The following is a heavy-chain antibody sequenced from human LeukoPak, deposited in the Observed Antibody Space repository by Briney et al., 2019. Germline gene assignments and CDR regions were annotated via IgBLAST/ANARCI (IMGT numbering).Heavy chain of an antibody. J-gene: IGHJ4*02. V-gene: IGHV3-30*18. Sequence: GGSLRLSCAASGFTFSIYGMHWVRQAPGKGLEWVAVIANDGRDKKYVDSVKGRFTISRDNSKNTLFLQMDSLRAEDTDVYYWAKEGSIRAAEYYFDSWGQGTLVTVSS. D-gene: IGHD2-15*01. CDR2: IANDGRDK. CDR3: AKEGSIRAAEYYFDS. CDR1: GFTFSIYG.